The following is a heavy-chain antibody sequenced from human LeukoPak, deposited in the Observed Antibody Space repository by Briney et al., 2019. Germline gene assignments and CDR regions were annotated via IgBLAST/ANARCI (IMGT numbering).Heavy chain of an antibody. CDR1: GGSFSGYY. D-gene: IGHD2-15*01. CDR3: ARGAVSGGSPLSFDI. J-gene: IGHJ3*02. Sequence: SETLSLTCAVYGGSFSGYYWSWIRQPPGKGLEWIGEINHSGSTYYNPSLKSRVTISVDTSKNQFSLKLSSVTAADTAVYYCARGAVSGGSPLSFDIWGQGTMVTVSS. CDR2: INHSGST. V-gene: IGHV4-34*01.